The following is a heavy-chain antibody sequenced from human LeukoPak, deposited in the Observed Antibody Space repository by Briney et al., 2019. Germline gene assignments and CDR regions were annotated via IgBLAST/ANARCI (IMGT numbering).Heavy chain of an antibody. V-gene: IGHV1-2*02. Sequence: ASVKVSCKASGYTFTGYYMRWVRQAPGQGLEWMGWINPNSGGTNYAQKFQGRVTMTRDTSISTAYMELSRLRSDDTAVYYCARDPSSLISGIAAAGPDYWGQGTLVTVSS. CDR1: GYTFTGYY. D-gene: IGHD6-13*01. CDR2: INPNSGGT. J-gene: IGHJ4*02. CDR3: ARDPSSLISGIAAAGPDY.